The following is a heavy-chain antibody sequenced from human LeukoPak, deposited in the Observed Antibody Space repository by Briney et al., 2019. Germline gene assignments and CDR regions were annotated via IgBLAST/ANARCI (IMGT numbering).Heavy chain of an antibody. J-gene: IGHJ5*02. CDR1: GVSLSRGGYS. CDR3: ARGRYSSGWYKEKTWFDP. V-gene: IGHV4-30-4*07. D-gene: IGHD6-19*01. Sequence: SETLSLTFTVSGVSLSRGGYSWTWIRPPPRKGLEGIGDIYHTGNTNYNPSLKSRFTISVDASKNHVSLRLTSVTAADTAVYYCARGRYSSGWYKEKTWFDPWGQGILVTVSS. CDR2: IYHTGNT.